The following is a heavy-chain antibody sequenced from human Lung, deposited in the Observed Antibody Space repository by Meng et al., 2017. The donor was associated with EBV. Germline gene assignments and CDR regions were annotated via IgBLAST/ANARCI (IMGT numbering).Heavy chain of an antibody. CDR2: IYHSGRT. Sequence: QLEEWGPGLVKRSGTLSLSCDVSGAPISNAEWWSSVREAPGKGLEWIGEIYHSGRTNYNPPVKSRVSMSVDKSQNHFSLRLSSVTAADTAVYYCTTLYGDSISWGQGTLVTVSS. V-gene: IGHV4-4*02. J-gene: IGHJ4*02. CDR3: TTLYGDSIS. D-gene: IGHD4-17*01. CDR1: GAPISNAEW.